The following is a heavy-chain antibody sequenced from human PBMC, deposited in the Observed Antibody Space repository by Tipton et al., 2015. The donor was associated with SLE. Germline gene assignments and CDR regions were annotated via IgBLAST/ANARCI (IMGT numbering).Heavy chain of an antibody. Sequence: TLSLTCTVSGYSISSGYYWGWIRQPPGKGLEWIGYIYTSGSTNYNPSLKSRVTISVDTSKNQFSLKLSSVTAADTAVYYCARDLGGFDYWGQGTLVTVSS. V-gene: IGHV4-61*01. CDR1: GYSISSGYY. CDR2: IYTSGST. D-gene: IGHD3-16*01. CDR3: ARDLGGFDY. J-gene: IGHJ4*01.